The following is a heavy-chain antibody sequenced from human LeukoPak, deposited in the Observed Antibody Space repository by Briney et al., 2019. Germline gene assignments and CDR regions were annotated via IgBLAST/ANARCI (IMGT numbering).Heavy chain of an antibody. V-gene: IGHV4-30-4*07. J-gene: IGHJ4*02. CDR1: GGSISSGGYS. CDR2: IYHSGST. D-gene: IGHD3-10*01. CDR3: ARRRSGQKSVYYGSGSYSGYFDY. Sequence: PSETLSLTCAVSGGSISSGGYSWSWIRQPPGKGLEWIGYIYHSGSTYYNPSLKSRVTISVDTSKNQLSLKLSSVTAADTAVYYCARRRSGQKSVYYGSGSYSGYFDYWGQGTLVTVSS.